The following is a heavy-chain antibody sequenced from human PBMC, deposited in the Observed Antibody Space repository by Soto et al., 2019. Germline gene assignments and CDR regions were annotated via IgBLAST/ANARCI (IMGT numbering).Heavy chain of an antibody. CDR2: TYYRSKWYN. CDR1: GDSVSSNSAA. J-gene: IGHJ5*02. Sequence: SQTLSLTCAISGDSVSSNSAAWNWIRQSPSRGLEWLGRTYYRSKWYNHYAVSVKSRITINPDTTKNQFSLQLISVTPEDTAVYYCARGYDTSNAFDPWGQGTLVTVSS. CDR3: ARGYDTSNAFDP. D-gene: IGHD3-9*01. V-gene: IGHV6-1*01.